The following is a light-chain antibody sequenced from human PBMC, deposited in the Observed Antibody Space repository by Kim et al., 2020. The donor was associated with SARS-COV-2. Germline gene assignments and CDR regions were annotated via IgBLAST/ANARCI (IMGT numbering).Light chain of an antibody. CDR3: HQRSNWPPT. V-gene: IGKV3-11*01. CDR2: DAS. J-gene: IGKJ4*01. CDR1: QSVDSY. Sequence: LSPGESATLSCRASQSVDSYLAWYQQKPGQAPRLLIYDASNRATGIPARFSGSGSGTDFTLTISSLEPEDFAVYYCHQRSNWPPTFGGGTKVDIK.